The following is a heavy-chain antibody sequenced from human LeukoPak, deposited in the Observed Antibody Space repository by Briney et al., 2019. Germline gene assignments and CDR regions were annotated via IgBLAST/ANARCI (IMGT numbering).Heavy chain of an antibody. CDR1: GDSFTSHW. J-gene: IGHJ4*02. CDR3: ARVMTTLTGFDS. D-gene: IGHD3-9*01. Sequence: CKVSGDSFTSHWISWVRQMPGKGLEWMGIIYPGDSDTRYSPSFQGQVTISADKSINTAYLQWSSLKASDTAMYYCARVMTTLTGFDSWGQGTLVTVSS. V-gene: IGHV5-51*01. CDR2: IYPGDSDT.